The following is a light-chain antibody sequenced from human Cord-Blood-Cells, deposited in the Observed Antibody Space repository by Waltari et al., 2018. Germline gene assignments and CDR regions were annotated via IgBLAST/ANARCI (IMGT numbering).Light chain of an antibody. V-gene: IGLV1-47*01. CDR2: RNN. Sequence: QSVLTQPPSASGTPGQRVTISCSGSSSNIGSNYVYWYQQLPGTAPKLLIYRNNQRPSGVPDRFSGAKSGTSASLAISGRRSEDEADYDCAAWDDSLSGPWVFGGGTKLTVL. CDR3: AAWDDSLSGPWV. CDR1: SSNIGSNY. J-gene: IGLJ3*02.